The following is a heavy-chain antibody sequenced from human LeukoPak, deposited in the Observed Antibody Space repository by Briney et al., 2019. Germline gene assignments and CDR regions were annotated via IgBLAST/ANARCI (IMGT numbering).Heavy chain of an antibody. D-gene: IGHD6-6*01. CDR1: GGSISSGSYY. CDR2: IYTSGST. V-gene: IGHV4-61*02. J-gene: IGHJ6*03. CDR3: ARCIAARPNYYYYYYMDV. Sequence: PSETLSPTCTVSGGSISSGSYYWSWIRQPAGKGLEWIGRIYTSGSTNYNPSLKSRVTISVDTSKNQFSLKLSSVTAADTAVYYCARCIAARPNYYYYYYMDVWGKGTTVTVSS.